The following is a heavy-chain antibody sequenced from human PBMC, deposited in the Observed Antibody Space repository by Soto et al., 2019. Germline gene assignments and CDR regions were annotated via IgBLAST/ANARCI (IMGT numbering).Heavy chain of an antibody. CDR2: IYPGDSDT. CDR3: ARGSRFCTDYSCDYSVPHY. J-gene: IGHJ4*02. Sequence: PGESLKISCKGSGYSFTSYWIGWVRQVPGKGLEWMGIIYPGDSDTRYSPSFQGQVTISADKSISAAYLQWSSLKASDTAMYYCARGSRFCTDYSCDYSVPHYWGQGTLVTVSS. CDR1: GYSFTSYW. V-gene: IGHV5-51*01. D-gene: IGHD4-4*01.